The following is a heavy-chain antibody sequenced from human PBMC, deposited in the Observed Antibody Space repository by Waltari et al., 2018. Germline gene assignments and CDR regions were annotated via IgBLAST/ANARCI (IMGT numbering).Heavy chain of an antibody. Sequence: QMQLQESGPGLVKPSEPLSLTCTVSGGSISSSTYYWGWIRTPPGKGLEWIGNIYYSGSTYDKPSLKSRLTISVDTSKNQFSLNLRSVTAADTAVYYCARLPISLGVGSVFDIWGQGTMVTVSS. J-gene: IGHJ3*02. CDR3: ARLPISLGVGSVFDI. V-gene: IGHV4-39*01. D-gene: IGHD2-15*01. CDR1: GGSISSSTYY. CDR2: IYYSGST.